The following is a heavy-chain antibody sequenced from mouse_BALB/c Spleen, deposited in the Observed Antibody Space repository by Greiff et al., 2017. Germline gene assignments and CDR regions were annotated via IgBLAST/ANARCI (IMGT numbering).Heavy chain of an antibody. CDR3: ARDSYYRYEGDYFDY. CDR1: GFTFSDYG. D-gene: IGHD2-14*01. Sequence: EVQLVESGGGLVQPGGSRKLSCAASGFTFSDYGMAWVRQAPGKGPEWVAFISNLAYSIYYADTVTGRFTISRENAKNTLYLEMSSLRSEDTAMYYCARDSYYRYEGDYFDYWGQGTTLTVSS. J-gene: IGHJ2*01. CDR2: ISNLAYSI. V-gene: IGHV5-15*02.